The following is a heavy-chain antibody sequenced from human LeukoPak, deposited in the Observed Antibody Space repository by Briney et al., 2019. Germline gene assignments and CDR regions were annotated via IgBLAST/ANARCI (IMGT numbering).Heavy chain of an antibody. V-gene: IGHV4-61*01. D-gene: IGHD6-13*01. CDR3: ARDQGYSSSWYYFDY. Sequence: PSETLSLTCTVSGGSISSSSYYWSWIRQPPGKGLEWIGYIYYSGSTNYNPSLKSRVTISVDTSKNQFSLKLSSVTAADTAVYYCARDQGYSSSWYYFDYWGQGTLVTVSS. CDR2: IYYSGST. J-gene: IGHJ4*02. CDR1: GGSISSSSYY.